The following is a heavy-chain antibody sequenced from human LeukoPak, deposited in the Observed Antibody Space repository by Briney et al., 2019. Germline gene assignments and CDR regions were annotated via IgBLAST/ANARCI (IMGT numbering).Heavy chain of an antibody. V-gene: IGHV4-39*01. D-gene: IGHD2-2*02. CDR2: IYYSGST. J-gene: IGHJ4*02. CDR1: GGSISSSSYY. Sequence: PSGTLSLTCTVSGGSISSSSYYWGWIRQPPGKGLEWIGSIYYSGSTYYNPSLKSRVTISVDTSKNQFSLKLSSVTAADTAVYYCARGGVVVVPAAIRGAFDYWGQGTLVTVSS. CDR3: ARGGVVVVPAAIRGAFDY.